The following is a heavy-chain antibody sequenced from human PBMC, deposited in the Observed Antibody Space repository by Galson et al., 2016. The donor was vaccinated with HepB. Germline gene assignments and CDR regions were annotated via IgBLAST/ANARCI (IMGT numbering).Heavy chain of an antibody. CDR3: ARGPRTTRTFDY. D-gene: IGHD2/OR15-2a*01. CDR2: ISGYNGNT. Sequence: SVKVSCKASGYTFTSYGITWVRQAPGQGLEWMGWISGYNGNTNYARKLQGRVTVTTDTSSSTAYMELRSLRSDDTAVYYCARGPRTTRTFDYWGRGTLVTVSS. V-gene: IGHV1-18*01. J-gene: IGHJ4*02. CDR1: GYTFTSYG.